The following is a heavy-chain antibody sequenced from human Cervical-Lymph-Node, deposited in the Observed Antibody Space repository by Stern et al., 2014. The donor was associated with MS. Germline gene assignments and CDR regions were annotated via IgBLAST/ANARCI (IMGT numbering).Heavy chain of an antibody. CDR1: GGSISSGGYY. D-gene: IGHD5-12*01. V-gene: IGHV4-31*03. J-gene: IGHJ3*02. CDR3: RGGYDPEDAFDI. Sequence: QLQLQESGPGLVKPSQTLSLTCTVSGGSISSGGYYWSWIRQHPGKGLEXIGYIYYSGSTYYNPSLKSRVTISVDTSKNQFSLKLSSVTAADTAVYYCRGGYDPEDAFDIWGQGTMVTVSS. CDR2: IYYSGST.